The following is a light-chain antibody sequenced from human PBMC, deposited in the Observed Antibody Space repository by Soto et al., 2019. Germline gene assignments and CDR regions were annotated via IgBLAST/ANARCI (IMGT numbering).Light chain of an antibody. CDR2: GAS. CDR3: QQYKNWPPIT. CDR1: QSVSSN. V-gene: IGKV3-15*01. J-gene: IGKJ5*01. Sequence: EIVMRQSPATLSVSPGERATLSCRSSQSVSSNLAWYQQKPGQAPRLLISGASTRATGIPARFSGTGSGTEFTLTISSLQSEDFAVYYCQQYKNWPPITFGQGTRLEIK.